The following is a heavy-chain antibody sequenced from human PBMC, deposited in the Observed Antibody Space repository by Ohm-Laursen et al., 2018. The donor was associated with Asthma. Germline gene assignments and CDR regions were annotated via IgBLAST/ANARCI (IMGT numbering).Heavy chain of an antibody. Sequence: LSLTCAASGFTFSSYGMHWVRQAPGKGLEWVAVISYDGSNKYYADSVKGRFTIFRDNSKNTLYLQMNSLRAEDTAVYYCAKDQIRSSIAARPDSIDYWGQGTLVTVSS. CDR1: GFTFSSYG. CDR3: AKDQIRSSIAARPDSIDY. V-gene: IGHV3-30*18. CDR2: ISYDGSNK. D-gene: IGHD6-6*01. J-gene: IGHJ4*02.